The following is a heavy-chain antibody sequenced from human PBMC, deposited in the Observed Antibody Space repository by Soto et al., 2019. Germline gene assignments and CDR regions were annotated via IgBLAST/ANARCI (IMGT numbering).Heavy chain of an antibody. CDR3: ATTSYYDFWSGYGVDAFDI. J-gene: IGHJ3*02. V-gene: IGHV3-11*01. Sequence: QVQLVESGGGLVKPGGSLRLSCVASGFTFSDYYMSWIRQAPGKGLEWVSYISSSGSTIYYADSVKGRFTISRDNAKNSLYLQMNSLRAEDTAVYYCATTSYYDFWSGYGVDAFDIWGQGTMVTVSS. CDR2: ISSSGSTI. CDR1: GFTFSDYY. D-gene: IGHD3-3*01.